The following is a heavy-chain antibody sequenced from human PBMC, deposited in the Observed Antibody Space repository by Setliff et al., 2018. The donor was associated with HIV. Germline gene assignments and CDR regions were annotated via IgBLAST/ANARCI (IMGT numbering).Heavy chain of an antibody. CDR1: GFSISSRYY. V-gene: IGHV4-38-2*01. CDR3: ASGPGYGWGSYRLDY. J-gene: IGHJ4*02. D-gene: IGHD3-10*01. CDR2: IYHSGTT. Sequence: SETLSLTCDVSGFSISSRYYWGWIRQPPGKGLEWVGSIYHSGTTYYNPSLKSRVTISVDTSKNQFSLKLSSVTAADTAVYYCASGPGYGWGSYRLDYWGQGTLVTVS.